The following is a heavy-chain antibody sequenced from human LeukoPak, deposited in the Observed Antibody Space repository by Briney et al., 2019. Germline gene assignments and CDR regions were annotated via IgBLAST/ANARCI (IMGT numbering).Heavy chain of an antibody. CDR1: GYTFTSYG. D-gene: IGHD6-13*01. V-gene: IGHV1-18*01. CDR2: ISAYNGNT. Sequence: ASVKVSCKASGYTFTSYGISWVRQAPGQGLEWMGWISAYNGNTNYAQKLQGRVTMTRDTSTSTVYMELSSLRSEDTAVYYCARDSSSWYWYYCGMDVWGQGTTVTVSS. CDR3: ARDSSSWYWYYCGMDV. J-gene: IGHJ6*02.